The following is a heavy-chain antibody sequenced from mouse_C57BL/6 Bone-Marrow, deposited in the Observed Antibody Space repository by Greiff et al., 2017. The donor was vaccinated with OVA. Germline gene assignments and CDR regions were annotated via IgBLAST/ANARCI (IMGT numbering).Heavy chain of an antibody. CDR2: ISSGSSTL. J-gene: IGHJ2*01. CDR3: ARDDGYYLPFDY. D-gene: IGHD2-3*01. CDR1: GFTFSDYG. Sequence: EVQLKESGGGLVKPGGSLKLSCAASGFTFSDYGMHWVRQAPEKGLEWVAYISSGSSTLYYADTVKGRFTISRDNAKNTLFLQMTSLRSEDTAMYYCARDDGYYLPFDYWGQGTTLTVSS. V-gene: IGHV5-17*01.